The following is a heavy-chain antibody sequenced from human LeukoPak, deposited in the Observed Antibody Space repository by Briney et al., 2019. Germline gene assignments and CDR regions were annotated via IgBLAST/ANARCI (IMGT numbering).Heavy chain of an antibody. CDR3: AKYRPDSYGYRDY. J-gene: IGHJ4*02. CDR1: GFTFSNYW. CDR2: VNQDGSEK. V-gene: IGHV3-7*03. D-gene: IGHD5-18*01. Sequence: GGSLRLSCAASGFTFSNYWMSWVRQAPGKGLEWVANVNQDGSEKYYVDSVKGRFTISRDNAKNSVYLQMNSLRAEDTALYYCAKYRPDSYGYRDYWGQGTLITVSS.